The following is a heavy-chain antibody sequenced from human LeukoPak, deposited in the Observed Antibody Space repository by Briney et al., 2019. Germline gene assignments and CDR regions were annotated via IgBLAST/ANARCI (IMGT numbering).Heavy chain of an antibody. J-gene: IGHJ3*02. CDR1: GFTFSNSW. CDR2: INQDESDK. Sequence: GGSLRLSCADSGFTFSNSWMTWVRQAPGKGLEWVARINQDESDKDYVDSVKGRFTISRDNAKSSLYLQMNSLRAEDTAVYYCARLRNNAFDIWGQGTMVTVSS. CDR3: ARLRNNAFDI. D-gene: IGHD1/OR15-1a*01. V-gene: IGHV3-7*01.